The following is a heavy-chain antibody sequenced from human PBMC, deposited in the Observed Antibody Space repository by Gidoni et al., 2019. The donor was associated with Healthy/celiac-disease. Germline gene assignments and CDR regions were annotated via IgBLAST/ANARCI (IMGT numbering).Heavy chain of an antibody. J-gene: IGHJ4*02. CDR2: IYYSGST. D-gene: IGHD3-3*01. V-gene: IGHV4-31*03. Sequence: QVQLQESGPGLVKPSQTLSLTGTVSGGSISSGGYYWSWIRQHPGKGLEWIGYIYYSGSTYYNPSLKSRVTISVDTSKNQFSLKLSSVTAADTAVYYCARGVSGNGVTIFGVVIYGFDYWGQGTLVTVSS. CDR3: ARGVSGNGVTIFGVVIYGFDY. CDR1: GGSISSGGYY.